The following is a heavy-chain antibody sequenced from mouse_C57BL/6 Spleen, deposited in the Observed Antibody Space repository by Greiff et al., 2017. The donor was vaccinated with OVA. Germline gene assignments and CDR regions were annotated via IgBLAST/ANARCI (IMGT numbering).Heavy chain of an antibody. CDR1: GYSITSGYY. J-gene: IGHJ2*01. CDR3: ARGDITTVGDY. V-gene: IGHV3-6*01. D-gene: IGHD1-1*01. CDR2: ISYDGSN. Sequence: VQLKESGPGLVKPSQSLSLTCSVTGYSITSGYYWNWIRQFPGNKLEWMGYISYDGSNNYNPSLKNRISITRDTSKNQFFLKLNSVTTEDTATYYCARGDITTVGDYWGQCTTLTVSS.